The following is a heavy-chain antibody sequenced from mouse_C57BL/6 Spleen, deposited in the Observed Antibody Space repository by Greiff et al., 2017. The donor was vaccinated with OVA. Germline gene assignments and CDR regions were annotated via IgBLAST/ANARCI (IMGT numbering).Heavy chain of an antibody. J-gene: IGHJ4*01. CDR3: AREGVAHYAMDY. V-gene: IGHV1-63*01. Sequence: QVHVKQSGAELVRPGTSVKMSCKASGYTFTNYWIGWAKQRPGHGLEWIGDIYPGGGYTNYNEKFKGKATLTADKSSSTAYMQFSSLTSEDSAIYYCAREGVAHYAMDYWGQGTSVTVSS. CDR1: GYTFTNYW. D-gene: IGHD1-3*01. CDR2: IYPGGGYT.